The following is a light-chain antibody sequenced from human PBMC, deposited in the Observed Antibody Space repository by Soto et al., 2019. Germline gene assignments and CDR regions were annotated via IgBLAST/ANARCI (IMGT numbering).Light chain of an antibody. CDR3: ENWDSNTRV. CDR2: LEGSGSY. Sequence: QSVLTQSSSASASLGSSVKLTCTLSSGHSSYIIAWHQQQPGKAPRYLMKLEGSGSYNKGSGVPDCFSGSSSGADRYLTRSNRQAEDEADYYCENWDSNTRVFGGGTKLTVL. CDR1: SGHSSYI. J-gene: IGLJ2*01. V-gene: IGLV4-60*03.